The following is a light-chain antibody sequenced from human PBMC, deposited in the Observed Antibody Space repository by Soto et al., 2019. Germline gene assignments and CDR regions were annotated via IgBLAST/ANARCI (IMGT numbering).Light chain of an antibody. CDR2: DVN. Sequence: QSALTQPASVSGSPGQSITISCTGTSSDVGRYNYVSWYQQHPGKAPKLMIYDVNYRPSGVSYRFSGSKSDKTASLTISGLQADDEADYYCSSYTSSSTLVFGGGTKVTVL. J-gene: IGLJ2*01. V-gene: IGLV2-14*03. CDR1: SSDVGRYNY. CDR3: SSYTSSSTLV.